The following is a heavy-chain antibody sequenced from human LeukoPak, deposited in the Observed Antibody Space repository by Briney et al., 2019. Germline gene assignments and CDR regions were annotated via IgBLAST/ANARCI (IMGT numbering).Heavy chain of an antibody. V-gene: IGHV4-30-2*01. CDR1: GGSISSGGYY. D-gene: IGHD6-19*01. CDR3: ARDLESLSIAVAGNYYYYYMDV. CDR2: IYHSGST. J-gene: IGHJ6*03. Sequence: PSQTLSLTCTVSGGSISSGGYYWSWIRQPPGKGLEWIGYIYHSGSTYYNPSLKSRVTISVDRSKNQFSLKLSSVTAADTAVYYCARDLESLSIAVAGNYYYYYMDVWAKGPRSPSP.